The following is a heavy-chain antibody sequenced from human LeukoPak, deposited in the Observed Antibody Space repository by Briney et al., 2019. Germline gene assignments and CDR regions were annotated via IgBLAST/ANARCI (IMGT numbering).Heavy chain of an antibody. J-gene: IGHJ2*01. Sequence: ASVKVSCKASGYTFTSYDINWVRQATGQGLEWMGWMTPNSGYTGYAQKFQGRVTITRNTSITTACMELSSLRFEDTAVYYCARGRDGYNFGYFDLWGRGTLVTVSS. V-gene: IGHV1-8*03. CDR1: GYTFTSYD. CDR3: ARGRDGYNFGYFDL. D-gene: IGHD5-24*01. CDR2: MTPNSGYT.